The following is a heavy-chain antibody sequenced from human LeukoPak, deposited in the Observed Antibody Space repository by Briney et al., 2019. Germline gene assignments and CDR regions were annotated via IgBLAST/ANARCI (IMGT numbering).Heavy chain of an antibody. CDR2: ISSSSTYI. CDR3: ARDELLDY. CDR1: GFTFSTSA. Sequence: PGGSLRLSCAASGFTFSTSAMNWVRQVPGKGLEWVSSISSSSTYIYYADSVKGRFTISRDNAKNSLYLQMNSLRAEDTAVYYCARDELLDYWGQGTLVTVSS. J-gene: IGHJ4*02. V-gene: IGHV3-21*01. D-gene: IGHD1-7*01.